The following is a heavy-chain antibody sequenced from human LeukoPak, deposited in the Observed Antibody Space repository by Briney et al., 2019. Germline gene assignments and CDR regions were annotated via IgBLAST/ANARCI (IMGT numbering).Heavy chain of an antibody. CDR3: AREYCSGGSCYFDY. CDR2: IYYSGST. Sequence: SETLSLTCTVSGGSISSYYWSWIRQPPGKGLEWIGYIYYSGSTNYNPSLKGRVTISVDTSKNQFSLKLSSVTAADTAVYYCAREYCSGGSCYFDYWGQGTLVTVSS. J-gene: IGHJ4*02. CDR1: GGSISSYY. D-gene: IGHD2-15*01. V-gene: IGHV4-59*01.